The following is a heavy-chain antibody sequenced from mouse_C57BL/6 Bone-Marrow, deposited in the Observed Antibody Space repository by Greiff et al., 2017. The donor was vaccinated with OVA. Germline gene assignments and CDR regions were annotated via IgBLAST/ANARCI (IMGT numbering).Heavy chain of an antibody. Sequence: QVQLQQPGAGLVRPGTSVKLSCKASGYTFTNYWMHWVKQRPGQGLEWIGVIAPSDSYINYNQKFKGRATWTVDTSSSTAYMHLSSLTSEDSAVYYCAHYGSRLYLHYWGQGTSLTVSS. D-gene: IGHD1-1*01. CDR3: AHYGSRLYLHY. J-gene: IGHJ2*02. V-gene: IGHV1-59*01. CDR1: GYTFTNYW. CDR2: IAPSDSYI.